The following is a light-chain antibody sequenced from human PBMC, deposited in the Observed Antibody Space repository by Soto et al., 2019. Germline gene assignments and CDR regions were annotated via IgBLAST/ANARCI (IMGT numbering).Light chain of an antibody. CDR2: AAS. CDR3: QQLNSYPPT. Sequence: DIQLTQSPSFLSTSVWDRVTITCRASQGISYSLAWYQQKPGRAPKLLIYAASTLQSGVPSRFSGSRSGTEFTLTISSLQPEDFATYYCQQLNSYPPTFGQGTRLEIK. CDR1: QGISYS. V-gene: IGKV1-9*01. J-gene: IGKJ5*01.